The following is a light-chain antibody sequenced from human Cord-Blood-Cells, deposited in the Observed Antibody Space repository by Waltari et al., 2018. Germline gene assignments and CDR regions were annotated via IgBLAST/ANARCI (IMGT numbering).Light chain of an antibody. CDR2: GAS. CDR3: QQYNNWLET. CDR1: QSVSSN. V-gene: IGKV3-15*01. J-gene: IGKJ1*01. Sequence: EIVMTQSPATLSVSPGERATLSCRASQSVSSNLAWYQQKPGQAPRLLIYGASTRATGIPARFSGSGSGTEFTLTISSLQSEDFAVYYCQQYNNWLETFGLGTKVEIK.